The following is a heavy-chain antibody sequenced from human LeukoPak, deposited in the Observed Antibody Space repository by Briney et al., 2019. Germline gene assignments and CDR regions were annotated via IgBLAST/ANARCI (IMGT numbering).Heavy chain of an antibody. CDR1: GGSISSSSYY. V-gene: IGHV4-39*07. CDR2: IYHSGST. Sequence: SETLSLTCTVSGGSISSSSYYWGWIRQPPGKGLEWIGEIYHSGSTNYNPSLKSRVTISVDKSKNQFSLKLSSVTAADTAVYYCARDHPGFGDFDIWGQGTMVTVSS. D-gene: IGHD3-10*01. CDR3: ARDHPGFGDFDI. J-gene: IGHJ3*02.